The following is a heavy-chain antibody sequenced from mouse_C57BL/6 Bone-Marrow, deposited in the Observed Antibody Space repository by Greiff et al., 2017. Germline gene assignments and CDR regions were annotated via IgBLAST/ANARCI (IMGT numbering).Heavy chain of an antibody. CDR1: YFAFMASA. J-gene: IGHJ4*01. Sequence: LQQSGPELVRPGSSVKLSCKDSYFAFMASAMHWVKQRPGHGLDWIGSFTMYSDATEYSENFKGKATLTANTSSSTAYMKLSSPTSEDSADNDCARTPDYYYAMDYWGQGTSVTVSS. D-gene: IGHD2-4*01. CDR2: FTMYSDAT. CDR3: ARTPDYYYAMDY. V-gene: IGHV1-49*01.